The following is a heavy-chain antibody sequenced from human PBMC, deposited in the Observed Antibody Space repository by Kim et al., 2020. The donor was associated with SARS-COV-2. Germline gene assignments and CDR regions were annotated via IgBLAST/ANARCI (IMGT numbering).Heavy chain of an antibody. CDR3: ARDLDDYSNHWFDP. Sequence: SVKVSCKASGGTFSSYAISWVRQAPGQGLEWMGGIIPIFGTANYAQKFQGRVTITADESTSTAYMELSSLRSEDTAVYYCARDLDDYSNHWFDPWGQGTLVTVSS. CDR2: IIPIFGTA. CDR1: GGTFSSYA. V-gene: IGHV1-69*13. D-gene: IGHD4-4*01. J-gene: IGHJ5*02.